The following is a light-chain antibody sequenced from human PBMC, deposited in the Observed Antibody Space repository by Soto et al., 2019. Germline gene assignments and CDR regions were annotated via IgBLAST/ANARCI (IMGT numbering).Light chain of an antibody. V-gene: IGKV3-11*01. CDR2: GAS. Sequence: DIVLTQSPATLSLSPLQTVTLPCRASQSVSSYLAWYQQKPGQAPRLLIYGASNRATGIPARFSGSGSGTDFTLTISSLEPEDLAVYYCQQRSNWPPITFGQGTRLEIK. J-gene: IGKJ5*01. CDR1: QSVSSY. CDR3: QQRSNWPPIT.